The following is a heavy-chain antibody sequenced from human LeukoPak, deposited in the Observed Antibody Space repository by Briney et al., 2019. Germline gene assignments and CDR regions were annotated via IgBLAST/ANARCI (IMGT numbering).Heavy chain of an antibody. CDR3: ARGLTKIYDSSGYYDSNFDY. D-gene: IGHD3-22*01. V-gene: IGHV1-2*02. J-gene: IGHJ4*02. CDR1: GYTFTGYY. Sequence: ASVKVSCKASGYTFTGYYMHWVRQAPGQGLEWMGWINPNSGGTNYAQKFQGRVTMTRDTSTSTVYMELSSLRSEDTAVYYCARGLTKIYDSSGYYDSNFDYWGQGTLVTVSS. CDR2: INPNSGGT.